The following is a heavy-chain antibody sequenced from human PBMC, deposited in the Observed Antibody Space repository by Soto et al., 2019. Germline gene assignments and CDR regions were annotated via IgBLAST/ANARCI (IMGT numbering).Heavy chain of an antibody. CDR1: GFIFSTYS. CDR2: TTFDAINK. CDR3: ARETDGMAV. J-gene: IGHJ6*02. V-gene: IGHV3-30*03. Sequence: RLSCATSGFIFSTYSIHWVSQAPGKGLEWVEVTTFDAINKYNADCVKGRFTISRDASKKTVYIQMNSLTTEDTAVYFCARETDGMAVWGQGTTVTVSS.